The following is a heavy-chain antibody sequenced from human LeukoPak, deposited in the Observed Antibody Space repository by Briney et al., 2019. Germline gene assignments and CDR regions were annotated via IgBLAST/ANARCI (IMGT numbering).Heavy chain of an antibody. CDR3: AKDFGIVVVPAAIGTGY. CDR2: ISGSGGST. D-gene: IGHD2-2*02. Sequence: GSLRLSCAASGFTFSSYAMSWVRQAPGKGLEWVSAISGSGGSTYYADSVKGRFTISRDNSKNTLYLQMNSLRAEDTAVYYCAKDFGIVVVPAAIGTGYWGQGTLVTVSS. J-gene: IGHJ4*02. V-gene: IGHV3-23*01. CDR1: GFTFSSYA.